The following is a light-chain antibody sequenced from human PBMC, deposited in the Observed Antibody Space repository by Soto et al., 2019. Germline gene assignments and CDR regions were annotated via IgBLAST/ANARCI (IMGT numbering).Light chain of an antibody. J-gene: IGLJ2*01. V-gene: IGLV1-51*01. CDR1: SSNIGNNY. CDR2: DND. Sequence: QSVLTKPPSVSAAPGQKVTISCSGSSSNIGNNYVSWYQQLPGTAPKFLIYDNDKRPSGIPDRFSGSKSGTSATLGITGLQTGDEADYYCGTWDSSLRGVVFGGGTKVTVL. CDR3: GTWDSSLRGVV.